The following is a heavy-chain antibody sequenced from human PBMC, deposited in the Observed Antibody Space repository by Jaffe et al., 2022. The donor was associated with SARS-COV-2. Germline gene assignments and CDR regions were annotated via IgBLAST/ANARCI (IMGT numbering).Heavy chain of an antibody. Sequence: QVQLVQSGAEVKKPGASVKVSCKASGYTFTGYYMHWVRQAPGQGLQWMGWINPDSGATNYAHNFQGRVTMTRDTSISTAYMELSRLRSDDTAVYYCAPNGVSAIIGLDYWGQGTLVTVSS. D-gene: IGHD2-8*01. CDR3: APNGVSAIIGLDY. V-gene: IGHV1-2*07. CDR2: INPDSGAT. CDR1: GYTFTGYY. J-gene: IGHJ4*02.